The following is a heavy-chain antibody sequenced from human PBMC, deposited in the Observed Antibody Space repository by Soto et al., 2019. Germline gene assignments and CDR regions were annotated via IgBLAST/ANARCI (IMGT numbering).Heavy chain of an antibody. J-gene: IGHJ6*02. CDR3: ARGASYSSSWYRPYYGMDV. Sequence: GGSLRLSCAASGFTFSSYAMHWVRQAPGKGLEWVAVISYDGSNKYYADSVKGRFTISRDNSKNTLYLQMNSLRAEDTAVYYCARGASYSSSWYRPYYGMDVWGQGTTVTVSS. CDR1: GFTFSSYA. D-gene: IGHD6-13*01. CDR2: ISYDGSNK. V-gene: IGHV3-30-3*01.